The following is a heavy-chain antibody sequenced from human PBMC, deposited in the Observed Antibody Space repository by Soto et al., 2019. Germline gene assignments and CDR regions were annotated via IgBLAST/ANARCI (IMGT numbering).Heavy chain of an antibody. CDR1: GGSISNYY. J-gene: IGHJ4*02. CDR3: ARTHYYDRHWYFYY. V-gene: IGHV4-59*01. CDR2: IYYSGST. Sequence: SETLSLTCTVSGGSISNYYWSWIRQPPGKGLEWIGYIYYSGSTNYNPSLKSRVTISVDTSKNQFSLKLTSVTAADTAIYYCARTHYYDRHWYFYYWGQGTLVTVSS. D-gene: IGHD3-16*01.